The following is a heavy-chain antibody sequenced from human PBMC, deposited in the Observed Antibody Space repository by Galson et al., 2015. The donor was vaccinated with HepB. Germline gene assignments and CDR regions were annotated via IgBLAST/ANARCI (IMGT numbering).Heavy chain of an antibody. CDR3: ARDPSQYGDYFDT. V-gene: IGHV3-11*01. D-gene: IGHD4-17*01. Sequence: SLRLSCAASGFSFNDYSMNWIRQAPGKGLAWVSYISPGGHNTFYADSVKGRFTISRDNARDSLYLQMNSLTAGDTAVYCCARDPSQYGDYFDTWGQGTLVTVSS. CDR2: ISPGGHNT. J-gene: IGHJ1*01. CDR1: GFSFNDYS.